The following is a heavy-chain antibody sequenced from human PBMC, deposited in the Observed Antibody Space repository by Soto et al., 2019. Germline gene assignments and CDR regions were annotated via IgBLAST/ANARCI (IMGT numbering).Heavy chain of an antibody. D-gene: IGHD2-15*01. Sequence: PSETLSLTCTVSGGSISSYYWSWIRQPPGKGLEWIGCIYYSGSTNCNPSLKSRVTMSVDTSKNQFSLKLSSVTAADTAVYYCARGTVAATYYFDYWGQGTLVTVSS. CDR2: IYYSGST. CDR3: ARGTVAATYYFDY. J-gene: IGHJ4*02. CDR1: GGSISSYY. V-gene: IGHV4-59*01.